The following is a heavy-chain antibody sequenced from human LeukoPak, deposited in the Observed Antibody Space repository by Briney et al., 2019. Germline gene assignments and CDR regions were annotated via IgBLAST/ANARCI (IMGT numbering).Heavy chain of an antibody. V-gene: IGHV2-5*02. J-gene: IGHJ4*02. CDR1: GFSLSTSGVG. CDR3: AYGRTQQPFDY. CDR2: IYWDDDK. Sequence: SGPTLVKPTQTLTLTCSFSGFSLSTSGVGVGWIRQPPGKALEWLALIYWDDDKRYSPSLKSRLTITKDTSKNQVVLTMTNMDPVDTATYYCAYGRTQQPFDYWGQGTLVTVSS. D-gene: IGHD6-13*01.